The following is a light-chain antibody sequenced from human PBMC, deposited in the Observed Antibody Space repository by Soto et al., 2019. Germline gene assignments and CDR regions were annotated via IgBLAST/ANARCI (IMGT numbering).Light chain of an antibody. Sequence: DIQLTQSPSFLYASVGDRVTITCLASQAISRALAWYQHNPGKAPKLLIYAASTLQNGVPSSFSGSGSGTEFTLTISSLQPEDFTTYYCQHLNDYRYTFGQGTKVEIK. CDR3: QHLNDYRYT. CDR2: AAS. V-gene: IGKV1-9*01. J-gene: IGKJ2*01. CDR1: QAISRA.